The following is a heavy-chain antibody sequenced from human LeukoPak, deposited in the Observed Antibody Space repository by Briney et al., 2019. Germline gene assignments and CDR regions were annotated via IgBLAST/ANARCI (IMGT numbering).Heavy chain of an antibody. J-gene: IGHJ5*02. V-gene: IGHV4-59*01. D-gene: IGHD3-16*01. CDR1: GGSISSYY. Sequence: SETLSLTCTVSGGSISSYYWSWIRQPPGKGLEWIGYIYYSGSTNYNPSLKSRVTISVDTSKNQFSLKLSSVTAADTAVYYCARGGVGAWFDPWGQGTLVTVSS. CDR3: ARGGVGAWFDP. CDR2: IYYSGST.